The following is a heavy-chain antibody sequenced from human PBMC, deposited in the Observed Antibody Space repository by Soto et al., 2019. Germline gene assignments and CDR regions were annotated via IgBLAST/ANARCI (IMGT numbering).Heavy chain of an antibody. Sequence: PGESLKISCKGSGYSFTSYWIGWVRQMPGKGLEWMGIIYPGDSDTRYSPSFQGQVTISADKSISTAYLQWSSLKASDTAVYYCASQTRDPSDGARPLLRAAFDIWGQGTMVTVSS. J-gene: IGHJ3*02. CDR1: GYSFTSYW. CDR3: ASQTRDPSDGARPLLRAAFDI. D-gene: IGHD5-18*01. V-gene: IGHV5-51*01. CDR2: IYPGDSDT.